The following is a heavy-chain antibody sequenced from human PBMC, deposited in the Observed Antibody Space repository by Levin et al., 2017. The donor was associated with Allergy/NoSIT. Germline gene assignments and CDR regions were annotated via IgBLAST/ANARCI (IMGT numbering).Heavy chain of an antibody. Sequence: GSLRLSCAVYGGSFSGYYWSWIRQPPGKGLEWIGEINHSGSTNYNPSLKSRVTISVDTSKNQFSLKLSSVTAADTAVYYCARGMVATIGGPASYVGWLDYWGQGTLVTVSS. D-gene: IGHD5-12*01. V-gene: IGHV4-34*01. CDR2: INHSGST. J-gene: IGHJ4*02. CDR1: GGSFSGYY. CDR3: ARGMVATIGGPASYVGWLDY.